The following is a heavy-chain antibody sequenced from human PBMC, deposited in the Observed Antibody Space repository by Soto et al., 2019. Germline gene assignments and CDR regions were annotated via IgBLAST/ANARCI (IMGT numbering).Heavy chain of an antibody. CDR3: AKDRPLELRSGDY. V-gene: IGHV4-59*12. Sequence: SETLSLTCTVSGGSISSYYWSWIRQPPGKGLEWIGYIYYSGSTNYNPSLKSRVTISVDTSKNQFSLKLSSVTAADTAVYYCAKDRPLELRSGDYWGQGTLVTVSS. CDR2: IYYSGST. J-gene: IGHJ4*02. D-gene: IGHD1-7*01. CDR1: GGSISSYY.